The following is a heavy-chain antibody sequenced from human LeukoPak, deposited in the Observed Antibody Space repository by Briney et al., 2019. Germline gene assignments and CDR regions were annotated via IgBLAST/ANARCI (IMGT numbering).Heavy chain of an antibody. CDR1: GFTFSSYN. CDR2: IDDSGSIT. J-gene: IGHJ4*02. Sequence: GRSLRLSCAASGFTFSSYNMNWVRQAPGKGLEWIAHIDDSGSITHYADSVKGRFTISRENAKNSLNLQMNNLRAEDTAVYYCVRDPPRYYDFWGQGALVTVSS. CDR3: VRDPPRYYDF. V-gene: IGHV3-48*01. D-gene: IGHD3-22*01.